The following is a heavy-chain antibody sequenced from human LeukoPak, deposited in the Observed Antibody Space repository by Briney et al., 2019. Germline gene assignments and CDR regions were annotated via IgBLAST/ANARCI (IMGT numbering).Heavy chain of an antibody. CDR1: GASISNYY. CDR3: ARVGEGAYYYYMDV. J-gene: IGHJ6*03. Sequence: SETLSLTCTVSGASISNYYWSWIRQPPGQGLEWIGYIYYSGSTNYNPSLKSRVTISVDTSKNQFSLKLSSVTAADTAVYYCARVGEGAYYYYMDVWGKGTTVTVSS. D-gene: IGHD3-10*01. V-gene: IGHV4-59*01. CDR2: IYYSGST.